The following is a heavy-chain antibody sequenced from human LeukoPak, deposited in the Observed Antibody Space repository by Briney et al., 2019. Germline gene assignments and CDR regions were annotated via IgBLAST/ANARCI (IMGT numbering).Heavy chain of an antibody. J-gene: IGHJ6*02. CDR2: IYTSGST. CDR3: ARALGNSQLRVEYYYYGMDV. V-gene: IGHV4-4*07. D-gene: IGHD4-23*01. CDR1: GGSISSYY. Sequence: SETLSLTCTVSGGSISSYYWSWIRQPAGKGLEWIGRIYTSGSTNYNPSLKSRVTISVDTSKNQFSLKLSSVTAADTAVYYCARALGNSQLRVEYYYYGMDVWGQGTTVTVSS.